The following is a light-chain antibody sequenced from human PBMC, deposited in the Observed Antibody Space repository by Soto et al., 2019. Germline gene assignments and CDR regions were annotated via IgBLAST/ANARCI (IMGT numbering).Light chain of an antibody. V-gene: IGKV1-9*01. CDR2: DAS. CDR3: QQSYSTPRT. J-gene: IGKJ1*01. CDR1: QDFSNF. Sequence: DIQLTQSPSFLSASIGDRVTITCRASQDFSNFLAWYQQKPGRAPKLLMYDASTLQSGVPSRFSGSGSGTEFSLTISNLRPDDFATYYCQQSYSTPRTFGQGTKVDIK.